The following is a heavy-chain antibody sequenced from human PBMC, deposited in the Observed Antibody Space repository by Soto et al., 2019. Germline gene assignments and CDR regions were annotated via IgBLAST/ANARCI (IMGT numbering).Heavy chain of an antibody. J-gene: IGHJ6*02. Sequence: QVQLVESGGGSVKPGGSLRLSCAASGLIFSDYYMSWIRQAPGKGLEWVSYISSSGHYTKNADSVQGRFTISRDNAKXXXXXXXXXXXXEXTXXXXCARELDGIDVWGQGTTVTVSS. CDR1: GLIFSDYY. CDR2: ISSSGHYT. D-gene: IGHD1-7*01. V-gene: IGHV3-11*05. CDR3: ARELDGIDV.